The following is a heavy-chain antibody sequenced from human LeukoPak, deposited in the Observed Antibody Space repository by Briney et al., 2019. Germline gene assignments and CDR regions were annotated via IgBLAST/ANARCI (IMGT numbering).Heavy chain of an antibody. CDR3: VSSRENGYLRY. CDR1: GFTFSNYW. V-gene: IGHV3-7*03. Sequence: PGGSLRLSCAASGFTFSNYWMTWVRQAPGRGPEWVANIKEDGSQKYYVDSVMGRFSISRDNAKHSVYLEMDSLRAEDTAIYYCVSSRENGYLRYWGQGTLVTVSS. D-gene: IGHD5-18*01. J-gene: IGHJ1*01. CDR2: IKEDGSQK.